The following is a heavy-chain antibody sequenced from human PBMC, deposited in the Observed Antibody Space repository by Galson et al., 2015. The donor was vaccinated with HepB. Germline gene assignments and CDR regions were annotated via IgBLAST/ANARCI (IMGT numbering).Heavy chain of an antibody. J-gene: IGHJ3*02. V-gene: IGHV1-46*03. D-gene: IGHD2-15*01. Sequence: SVKVSCKASGYTFTGYYMHWVRQAPGQGLEWMGIINPSGGSTSYAQKFQGRVTMTRDTSTSTVYMELSSLRSEDTAVYYCARDRCSGGSCFDAFDIWGQGTMVTVSS. CDR3: ARDRCSGGSCFDAFDI. CDR1: GYTFTGYY. CDR2: INPSGGST.